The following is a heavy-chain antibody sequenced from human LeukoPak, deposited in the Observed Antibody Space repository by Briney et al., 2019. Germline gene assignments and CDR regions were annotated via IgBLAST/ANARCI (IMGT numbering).Heavy chain of an antibody. V-gene: IGHV3-23*01. CDR1: GFTFSSYA. J-gene: IGHJ3*02. Sequence: GGSLRLSGAASGFTFSSYAMSWVRQAPGKGLEWVSAISGSGGSTYYADSVKGRFTISRDNSKNTLYLQMNSLRAEDTAVYYCAKVSRVLWFGTDAFDIWGQGTMVTVSS. D-gene: IGHD3-10*01. CDR3: AKVSRVLWFGTDAFDI. CDR2: ISGSGGST.